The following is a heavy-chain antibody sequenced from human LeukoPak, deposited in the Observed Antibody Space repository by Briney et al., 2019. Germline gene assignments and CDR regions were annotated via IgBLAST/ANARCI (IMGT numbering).Heavy chain of an antibody. CDR2: INSDGTST. CDR1: GFTFSSYW. D-gene: IGHD2-15*01. V-gene: IGHV3-74*01. Sequence: PGGSLRLSCAASGFTFSSYWMHWVRQAPGKGLVYVSRINSDGTSTSYADSVKGRFTISRDNAKNTLYLLMNSLRAEDTAVYYCARDIGYSPFDYLGQGTLVTVSS. CDR3: ARDIGYSPFDY. J-gene: IGHJ4*02.